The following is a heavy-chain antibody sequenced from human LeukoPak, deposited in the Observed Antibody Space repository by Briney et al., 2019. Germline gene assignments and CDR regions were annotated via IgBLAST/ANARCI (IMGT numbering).Heavy chain of an antibody. Sequence: GGSLRLSCAASGFTVSSNYMSWVRQAPGKGLERVSVIYSGGSTYYADSVKGRFTISRDNSRNTVSLQMKSLRVDDTAVYYCAKDHTARELKDWGQGTLVTVSS. CDR1: GFTVSSNY. J-gene: IGHJ4*02. CDR2: IYSGGST. D-gene: IGHD3-10*01. V-gene: IGHV3-53*01. CDR3: AKDHTARELKD.